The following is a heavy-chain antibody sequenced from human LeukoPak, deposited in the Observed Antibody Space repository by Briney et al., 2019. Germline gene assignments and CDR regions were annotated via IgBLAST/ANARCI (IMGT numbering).Heavy chain of an antibody. V-gene: IGHV3-23*01. D-gene: IGHD3-10*01. J-gene: IGHJ5*02. Sequence: SGGSLRLSCAASGFTFSSYAMSWVRQAPGKGLEWVSAISGSGGSTYYADSVKGRFTISRDNSKNTLYLQMNSLRAEDTAVYYCAKKGPIDGFGSGYRGDWFDPWGQGTLVTVSS. CDR2: ISGSGGST. CDR1: GFTFSSYA. CDR3: AKKGPIDGFGSGYRGDWFDP.